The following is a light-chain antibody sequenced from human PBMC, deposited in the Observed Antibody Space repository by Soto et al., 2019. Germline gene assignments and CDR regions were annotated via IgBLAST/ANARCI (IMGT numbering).Light chain of an antibody. CDR3: CADAGSTTVV. CDR2: EAT. Sequence: QSALTQPASVSGSPGQSITISCTGTGSDVGNYDLVSWYQQHPGEVPKLMIYEATKRPSGVSNRFSGSKSGSTAYLTISGLQTEDEADYYCCADAGSTTVVFGGGTKLTVL. CDR1: GSDVGNYDL. J-gene: IGLJ3*02. V-gene: IGLV2-23*02.